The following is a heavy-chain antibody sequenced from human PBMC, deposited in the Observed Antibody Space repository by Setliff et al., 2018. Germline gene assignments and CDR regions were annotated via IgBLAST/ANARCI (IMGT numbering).Heavy chain of an antibody. Sequence: PGGSLRLSCAVSGFTFSSYAMHWVRQAPGKGLEWVAVVSDDGRNKYYADSVKGRFTISRDNSKNTLFLQMNNLRIEDTAVYYCAREYVLMWFGELKTRGGVDVWGQGTTVTVSS. V-gene: IGHV3-30*04. D-gene: IGHD3-10*01. CDR1: GFTFSSYA. CDR3: AREYVLMWFGELKTRGGVDV. J-gene: IGHJ6*02. CDR2: VSDDGRNK.